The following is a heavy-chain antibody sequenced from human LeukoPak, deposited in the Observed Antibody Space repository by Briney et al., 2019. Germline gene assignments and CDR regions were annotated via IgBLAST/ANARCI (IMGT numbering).Heavy chain of an antibody. CDR3: AKHPLTYYYDSSGYYLYYFDY. J-gene: IGHJ4*02. CDR2: ISGSGGST. V-gene: IGHV3-23*01. CDR1: GFTFGSYA. D-gene: IGHD3-22*01. Sequence: TGGSLRLSCAASGFTFGSYAMSWVRQAPGKGLEWVSAISGSGGSTYYADSVKGRFTISRDNSKNTLYLQMNSLRAEDTAVYYCAKHPLTYYYDSSGYYLYYFDYWGQGTLVTVSS.